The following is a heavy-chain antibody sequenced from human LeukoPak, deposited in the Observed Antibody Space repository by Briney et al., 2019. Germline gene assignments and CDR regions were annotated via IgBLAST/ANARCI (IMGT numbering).Heavy chain of an antibody. CDR1: GGSISSYY. Sequence: SETLSLTCTVSGGSISSYYWSWIRQPPGKGLEWIGYIYYSGSTYYNPSLKSRVTISVDTSKNQFSLKLSSVTAADTAVYYCARVCSGGSCYYYYGMDVWGQGTTVTVSS. CDR2: IYYSGST. J-gene: IGHJ6*02. D-gene: IGHD2-15*01. CDR3: ARVCSGGSCYYYYGMDV. V-gene: IGHV4-30-4*01.